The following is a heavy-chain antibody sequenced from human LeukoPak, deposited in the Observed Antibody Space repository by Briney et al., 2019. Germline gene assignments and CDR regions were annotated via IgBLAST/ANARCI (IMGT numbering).Heavy chain of an antibody. Sequence: ASVKVSCKASGYTFTGYYMHWVRQAPGQGLEWMGWINPNSGGTNYAQKFQGRVTMTRDTSISTAYMELSRLRSDDTAVYYCARDTLIAARFNAASYWGQGTLVTVPS. CDR1: GYTFTGYY. D-gene: IGHD6-6*01. J-gene: IGHJ4*02. V-gene: IGHV1-2*02. CDR3: ARDTLIAARFNAASY. CDR2: INPNSGGT.